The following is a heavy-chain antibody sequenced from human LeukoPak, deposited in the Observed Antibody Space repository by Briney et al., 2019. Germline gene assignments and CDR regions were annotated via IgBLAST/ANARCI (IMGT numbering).Heavy chain of an antibody. Sequence: PSETLSLTCIVSGGSISTYYWSWIRQPAGKGLEWIGRIYTSGSTNYNPSLKSRVTMSLDTSKNQFSLKLSSVTAADTAVYYCARAYDYSHHFDYWGQGILVTVSS. CDR3: ARAYDYSHHFDY. J-gene: IGHJ4*02. V-gene: IGHV4-4*07. D-gene: IGHD4-11*01. CDR2: IYTSGST. CDR1: GGSISTYY.